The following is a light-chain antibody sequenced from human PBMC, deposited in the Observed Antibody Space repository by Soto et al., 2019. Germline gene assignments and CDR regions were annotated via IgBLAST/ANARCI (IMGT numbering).Light chain of an antibody. CDR1: SSNIGSNY. J-gene: IGLJ2*01. CDR3: AAWDDSLSAYVV. V-gene: IGLV1-47*01. Sequence: QSVLTQPPSASGTPGQRVTISCSGSSSNIGSNYVYWYLQFPGTAPKLLIYRNNQRPSGVPDRFSGSKSGTSASLAISGLRSEDEADYYCAAWDDSLSAYVVFGGGTKLTGL. CDR2: RNN.